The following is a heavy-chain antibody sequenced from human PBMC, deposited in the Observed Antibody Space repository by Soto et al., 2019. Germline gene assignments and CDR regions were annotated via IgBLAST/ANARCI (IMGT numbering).Heavy chain of an antibody. D-gene: IGHD6-13*01. V-gene: IGHV3-66*01. Sequence: PGGSLRLSCAASGLIVSDNYMSWVRQAPGKGLEWVSITYTTGSTYFADSVKGRITISRDNSKNTLYLQMNSLRAEDTAVYYCAKDYFSSWYLDYWGQGTLVTVSS. CDR3: AKDYFSSWYLDY. J-gene: IGHJ4*02. CDR2: TYTTGST. CDR1: GLIVSDNY.